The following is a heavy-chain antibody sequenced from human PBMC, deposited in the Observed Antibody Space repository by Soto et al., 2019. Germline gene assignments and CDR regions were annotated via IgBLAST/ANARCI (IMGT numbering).Heavy chain of an antibody. Sequence: QVQLQESGPGLVKPSGTLSLTCAVSGGSISSSNWWSWVRQPPGKGLEWIGEIYHSGSTNHNPSLKSRVTISVDKSKHQFCLQLSSVTAADTAVYYWARSDYGEFYYYGMDVWGQGTTVTVSS. J-gene: IGHJ6*02. CDR3: ARSDYGEFYYYGMDV. V-gene: IGHV4-4*02. D-gene: IGHD4-17*01. CDR2: IYHSGST. CDR1: GGSISSSNW.